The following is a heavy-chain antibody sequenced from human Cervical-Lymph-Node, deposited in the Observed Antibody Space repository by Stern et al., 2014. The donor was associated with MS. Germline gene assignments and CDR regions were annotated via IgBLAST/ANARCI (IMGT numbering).Heavy chain of an antibody. Sequence: VQLVESGAEVKKPGASVKVSCKASGYTFTSYSMHWVRQAPGHRPEWMALSNGGNGKTKYSQKFQGRVTITRDTSAGTDYMELSSLRSEDTAVYYCARGNDRQYYYYGMDVWGQGTMVTVSS. V-gene: IGHV1-3*01. CDR1: GYTFTSYS. D-gene: IGHD4-11*01. J-gene: IGHJ6*02. CDR3: ARGNDRQYYYYGMDV. CDR2: SNGGNGKT.